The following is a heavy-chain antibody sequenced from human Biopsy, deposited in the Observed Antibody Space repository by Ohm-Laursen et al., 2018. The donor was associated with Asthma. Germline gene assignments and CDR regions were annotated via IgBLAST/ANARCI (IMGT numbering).Heavy chain of an antibody. V-gene: IGHV3-30*04. CDR3: AKEGVAGTHIED. Sequence: SLRLSCAASRFTYEMHWVRQAPGKGLEWVAVISYDGSSIYYADSVKGRFTISRDNSKNTLSLQMNSLTAEDMAVYYCAKEGVAGTHIEDWGQGTLVTVSS. J-gene: IGHJ4*02. CDR1: RFTYE. D-gene: IGHD6-19*01. CDR2: ISYDGSSI.